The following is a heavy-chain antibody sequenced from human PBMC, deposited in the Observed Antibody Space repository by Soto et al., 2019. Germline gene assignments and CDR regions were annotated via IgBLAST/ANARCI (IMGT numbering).Heavy chain of an antibody. V-gene: IGHV3-48*01. Sequence: GGSLRLSCAASGFTFSSYSMNWVRQAPGKGLECISFISSSSSSIIYADSVKGRFTISRDNGKNSLYLQMNSLRVEDTAVYYCARGPGGGDWLIDYWGQGTVVTVSS. CDR2: ISSSSSSI. CDR1: GFTFSSYS. CDR3: ARGPGGGDWLIDY. D-gene: IGHD2-21*01. J-gene: IGHJ4*02.